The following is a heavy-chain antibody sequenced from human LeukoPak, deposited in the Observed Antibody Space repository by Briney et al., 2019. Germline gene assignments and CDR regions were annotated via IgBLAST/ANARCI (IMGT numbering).Heavy chain of an antibody. D-gene: IGHD2-15*01. CDR1: GYTFTSYG. J-gene: IGHJ5*02. CDR3: ARAPYCSGGSCPPPDWFDP. V-gene: IGHV1-18*04. Sequence: ASVKASCKASGYTFTSYGISWVRQAPGQGLEWMGWISAYNGNTNYAQKLQGRVTMTTDTSTSTAYMELRSLRPDDTAVYYCARAPYCSGGSCPPPDWFDPWGQGTLVTVSS. CDR2: ISAYNGNT.